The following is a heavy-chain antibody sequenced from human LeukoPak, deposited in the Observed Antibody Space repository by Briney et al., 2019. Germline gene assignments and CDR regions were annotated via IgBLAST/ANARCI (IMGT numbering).Heavy chain of an antibody. V-gene: IGHV1-2*02. CDR2: INPNSGGT. D-gene: IGHD3-3*01. Sequence: ASVKVSCKASGYTFTGYYMHWVRQAPGQGLEWMGWINPNSGGTNYAQKFQGRVTMTRDTSISTAYMELSRLRSDDTAVYYCARDGGTIFGVVIHGLYYYYMDVWGKGTTVTVSS. CDR1: GYTFTGYY. J-gene: IGHJ6*03. CDR3: ARDGGTIFGVVIHGLYYYYMDV.